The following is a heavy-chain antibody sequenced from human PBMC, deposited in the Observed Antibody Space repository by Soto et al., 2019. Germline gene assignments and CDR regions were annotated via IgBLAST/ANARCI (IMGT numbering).Heavy chain of an antibody. D-gene: IGHD2-15*01. CDR3: ARDGGGYCSGGSCYHYYGMDV. Sequence: PSETLSLTCTVSGGSISSYYWSWIRQPAGKGLEWIGRIYTSGSTNYNPSLKSRVTMSVDTSKNQFSLKLSSVTAADTAVYYCARDGGGYCSGGSCYHYYGMDVWSQGTTVTVSS. J-gene: IGHJ6*02. V-gene: IGHV4-4*07. CDR1: GGSISSYY. CDR2: IYTSGST.